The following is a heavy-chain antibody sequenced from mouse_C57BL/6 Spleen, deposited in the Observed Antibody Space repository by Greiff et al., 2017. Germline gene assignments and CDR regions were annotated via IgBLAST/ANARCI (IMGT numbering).Heavy chain of an antibody. Sequence: QVTLKESGPGILQPSQTLSLTCSFSGFSLSTFGMGVGWIRQPSGKGLEWLAHIWWDDDKYYNQAIKSRLKISKDTTKNQVFIKIANVDTADTATYYCTRMNEAAGTRYYFDYWGQGTTLTVSS. CDR2: IWWDDDK. CDR1: GFSLSTFGMG. J-gene: IGHJ2*01. V-gene: IGHV8-8*01. CDR3: TRMNEAAGTRYYFDY. D-gene: IGHD4-1*01.